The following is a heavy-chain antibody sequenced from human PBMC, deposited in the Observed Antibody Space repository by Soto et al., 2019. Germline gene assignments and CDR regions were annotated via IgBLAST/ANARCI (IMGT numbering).Heavy chain of an antibody. Sequence: EVQLVESGGGLVQPGGSLRLSCAASGFTFSDHYMDWVRQAPGKGLEWVGRSKNKADSYTTEYAASVKGRFTISRDGSXXXXXXXXXXXXXXXXXXXXXXXXXSGNDFGAAWGQGILVTVSS. CDR2: SKNKADSYTT. CDR1: GFTFSDHY. D-gene: IGHD3-10*01. CDR3: XXXXSGNDFGAA. V-gene: IGHV3-72*01. J-gene: IGHJ4*02.